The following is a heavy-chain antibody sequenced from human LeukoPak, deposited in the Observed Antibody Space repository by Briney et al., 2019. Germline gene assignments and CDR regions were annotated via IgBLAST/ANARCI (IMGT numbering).Heavy chain of an antibody. V-gene: IGHV3-7*01. CDR2: ISPDGSEK. D-gene: IGHD3-22*01. CDR3: STDLNHDSGG. J-gene: IGHJ4*02. CDR1: GFSFSGTW. Sequence: GGSLRLSCTTSGFSFSGTWMTWVRQARGKGLECVAYISPDGSEKYYTDSVKGRLTVSRDNAKKSVYLQMNSLRVEDTAIYYCSTDLNHDSGGWGRGILVTVSS.